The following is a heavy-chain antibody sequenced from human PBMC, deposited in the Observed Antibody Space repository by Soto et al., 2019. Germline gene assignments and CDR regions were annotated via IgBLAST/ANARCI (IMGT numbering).Heavy chain of an antibody. CDR2: IKQDGSEK. CDR3: ARVPPLGYCSSTSCYLY. CDR1: GFTFSSYW. V-gene: IGHV3-7*01. Sequence: PGGSLRLSCAASGFTFSSYWMSWVRQAPGKGLEWVANIKQDGSEKYYVDSVKGRFTISRDNAKNSLYLQMNSLRAEDTAVYYCARVPPLGYCSSTSCYLYWGQGTLVTVSS. J-gene: IGHJ4*02. D-gene: IGHD2-2*01.